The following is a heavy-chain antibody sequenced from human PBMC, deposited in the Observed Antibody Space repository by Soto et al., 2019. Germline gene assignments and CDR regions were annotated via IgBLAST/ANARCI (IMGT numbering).Heavy chain of an antibody. J-gene: IGHJ3*02. CDR1: RLRLECRC. Sequence: VSCKDCRLRLECRCRWLLQQDPGQGLEWMGWIGTHSGNTNYAQKLQDRVTMATDTSTTTAYLDLTSLRSDDTAVYYCVRVGSGASYGPFDIWGQGTVVTVSS. CDR3: VRVGSGASYGPFDI. V-gene: IGHV1-18*01. CDR2: IGTHSGNT. D-gene: IGHD2-15*01.